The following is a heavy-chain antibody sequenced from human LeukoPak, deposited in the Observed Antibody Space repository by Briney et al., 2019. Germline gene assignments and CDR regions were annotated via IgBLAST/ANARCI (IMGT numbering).Heavy chain of an antibody. V-gene: IGHV3-23*01. J-gene: IGHJ4*02. CDR1: GFTFSTTG. CDR2: ISSSADKT. D-gene: IGHD6-6*01. Sequence: GGSLRLSCAASGFTFSTTGMSWVRQAPGKGLEWVSGISSSADKTYYTDSVKGRFSVFRDNSRNTLYLQMNNLRVGDTALYHCAKTASSSGEWGQGTLVTVSS. CDR3: AKTASSSGE.